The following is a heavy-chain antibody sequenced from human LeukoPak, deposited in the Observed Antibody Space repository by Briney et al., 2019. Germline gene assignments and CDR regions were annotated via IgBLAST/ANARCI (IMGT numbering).Heavy chain of an antibody. CDR2: ISGRGGRT. J-gene: IGHJ5*02. D-gene: IGHD2-21*02. V-gene: IGHV3-23*01. CDR3: AKEAYCGGDCSRWFDP. Sequence: GESLGLSCAASGITFSNSAMSWVRQAPGRGLEWVSAISGRGGRTYYADSVKGRFTVPRDNSKNTLYLQMDSLRADDTAVYYCAKEAYCGGDCSRWFDPWGQGTLVTVSS. CDR1: GITFSNSA.